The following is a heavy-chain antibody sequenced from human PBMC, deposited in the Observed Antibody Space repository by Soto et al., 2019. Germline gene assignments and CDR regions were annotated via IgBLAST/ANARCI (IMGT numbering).Heavy chain of an antibody. CDR2: ISYDGSNK. J-gene: IGHJ4*02. D-gene: IGHD3-10*01. Sequence: GGSLRLSCAASGFTFSSYGMHWVRQAPGKGLEWVAVISYDGSNKYYADSVKGRFTISRDNSKNTLYLQMNSLRAEDTAVYYCAKDQIWFGESTAQDYWGQGTLVTVSS. CDR1: GFTFSSYG. CDR3: AKDQIWFGESTAQDY. V-gene: IGHV3-30*18.